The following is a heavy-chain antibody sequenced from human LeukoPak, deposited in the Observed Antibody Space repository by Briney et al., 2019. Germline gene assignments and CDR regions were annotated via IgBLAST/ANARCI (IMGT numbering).Heavy chain of an antibody. CDR1: GITVSSDY. D-gene: IGHD3-9*01. J-gene: IGHJ2*01. Sequence: GGSLRLSCAVSGITVSSDYMSWVRQAPRKGLGWVSIIYGGGTTNYTDSWKGGFTISRNRSKNTVYFQMNSLRAEDTAVYFCAKLTDFWGRGTLVTVSS. CDR3: AKLTDF. V-gene: IGHV3-53*01. CDR2: IYGGGTT.